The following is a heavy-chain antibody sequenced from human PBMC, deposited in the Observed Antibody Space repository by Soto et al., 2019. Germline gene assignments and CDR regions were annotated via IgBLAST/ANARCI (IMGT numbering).Heavy chain of an antibody. CDR1: GFPFNSYA. J-gene: IGHJ4*02. CDR3: TGATYSDY. Sequence: EVRLLESGGGLVQPGGSLRLSCAASGFPFNSYAMSWVRQAPGKGLEWVSHIGGNGASTYYADSVKGRFTISRDNSKNTVYLQLDNLRADDTAVYYCTGATYSDYWGQGTLVTVSS. V-gene: IGHV3-23*01. CDR2: IGGNGAST.